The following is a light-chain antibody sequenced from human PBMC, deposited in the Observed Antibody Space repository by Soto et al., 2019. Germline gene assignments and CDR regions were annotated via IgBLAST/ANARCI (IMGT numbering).Light chain of an antibody. J-gene: IGKJ1*01. CDR1: KGISNY. CDR2: AAS. V-gene: IGKV1-27*01. CDR3: QKYDSAPWT. Sequence: DIEMTQSPSSLSASVGDRVTISCRASKGISNYLAWYQQRPGKVPKLLIYAASTLQSGVPSRFSGSGSGTDFTLTISSLQPEDVATYYCQKYDSAPWTFGQGTEVELK.